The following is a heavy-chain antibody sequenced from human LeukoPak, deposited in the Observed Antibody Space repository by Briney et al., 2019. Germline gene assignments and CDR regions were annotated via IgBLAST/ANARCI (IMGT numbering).Heavy chain of an antibody. CDR1: GFTFSSYW. J-gene: IGHJ4*02. V-gene: IGHV3-74*01. Sequence: PGGSLRLSCAASGFTFSSYWMHWVRQAPGQGLVWVSRINSDGSSTSYADSVKGRFTISRDNAKNTLYLQMNSLRAEDTAVYYCARLTPYYYDSSFWGQGTLVTVSS. CDR3: ARLTPYYYDSSF. D-gene: IGHD3-22*01. CDR2: INSDGSST.